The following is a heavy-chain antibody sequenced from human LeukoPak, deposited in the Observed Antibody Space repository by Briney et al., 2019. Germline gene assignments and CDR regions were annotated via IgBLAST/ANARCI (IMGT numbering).Heavy chain of an antibody. J-gene: IGHJ3*02. V-gene: IGHV4-61*02. CDR3: TRGWSSGGAFDI. CDR2: IYISGNT. CDR1: GGSISSGYS. D-gene: IGHD6-19*01. Sequence: PSETLSLTCTVSGGSISSGYSWTWIRQPAGKGLEWIGRIYISGNTDQNPSLKSRVTVSMDTSKNQFSLEMSSVTAADTAVYYCTRGWSSGGAFDIWGQGTMVTVSS.